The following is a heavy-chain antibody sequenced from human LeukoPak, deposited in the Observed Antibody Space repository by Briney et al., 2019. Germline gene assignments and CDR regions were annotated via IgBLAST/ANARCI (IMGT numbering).Heavy chain of an antibody. J-gene: IGHJ2*01. CDR1: GGSISTSTYY. Sequence: SETLSLTCTVSGGSISTSTYYWGWIRQPPGKGLEWIGSISYSGSTYNNPSLKSRVTISVDTSKNQFSLKLSSVTAPDAAVYYCARRVYSGSYNWYFDLWGRGTLVTVSS. V-gene: IGHV4-39*01. CDR3: ARRVYSGSYNWYFDL. D-gene: IGHD1-26*01. CDR2: ISYSGST.